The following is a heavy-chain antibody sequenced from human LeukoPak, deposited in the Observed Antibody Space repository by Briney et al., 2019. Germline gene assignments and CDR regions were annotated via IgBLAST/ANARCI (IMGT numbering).Heavy chain of an antibody. CDR2: ISAYNGST. Sequence: ASVNVSCKASGYTFTSHGISWVRQAPGQGLEWMGWISAYNGSTNYAQKLQGRVTMTTDTSTSTAYMELRSLRSDDTAVYYCARYRIYGSGSYGFDPWGQGTLVTVSS. J-gene: IGHJ5*02. CDR3: ARYRIYGSGSYGFDP. CDR1: GYTFTSHG. D-gene: IGHD3-10*01. V-gene: IGHV1-18*01.